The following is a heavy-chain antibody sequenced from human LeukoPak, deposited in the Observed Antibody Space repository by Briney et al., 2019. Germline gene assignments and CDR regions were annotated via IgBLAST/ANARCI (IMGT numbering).Heavy chain of an antibody. V-gene: IGHV4-59*08. D-gene: IGHD7-27*01. CDR2: ISDTGTT. CDR3: TRTFTGAHYYYIPV. Sequence: PSETLSLTCTVSGDSITPYYWGWIRQSPGGSLEYIGFISDTGTTNYNPSLRGRVSISVDTSKSQFSLKLKSVTAADSAIYYCTRTFTGAHYYYIPVWGAGTTVTVSS. CDR1: GDSITPYY. J-gene: IGHJ6*03.